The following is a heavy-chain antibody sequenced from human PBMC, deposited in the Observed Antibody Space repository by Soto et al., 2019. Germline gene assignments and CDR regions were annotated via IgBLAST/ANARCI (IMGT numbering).Heavy chain of an antibody. D-gene: IGHD4-4*01. CDR3: ARGHWTTLLHLYFDL. CDR1: GFTVRSNY. Sequence: EVQLVESGGDLIQPGGSLRLSCAASGFTVRSNYMSWVRQAPGRGLEWVSVIYSGGSTYYTDSVRGRFTISRDNSKNTLFLQMDSLRAEDTAVYYCARGHWTTLLHLYFDLWGRCTLVTVSS. V-gene: IGHV3-53*01. CDR2: IYSGGST. J-gene: IGHJ2*01.